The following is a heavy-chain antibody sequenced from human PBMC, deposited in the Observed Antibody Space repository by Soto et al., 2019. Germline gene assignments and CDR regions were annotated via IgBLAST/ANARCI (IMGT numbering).Heavy chain of an antibody. CDR1: GFTFSSYG. V-gene: IGHV3-30*18. D-gene: IGHD3-10*01. J-gene: IGHJ1*01. CDR2: ISYDGSNE. CDR3: AKDISASGSCSDH. Sequence: QVQLVESGGGVVQPGRSLRLSCEASGFTFSSYGMHWVRQAPGKGLEWVAFISYDGSNEYYADSVRGRFAISRDNSRNSVSLHLSSLRGEDTAVYSCAKDISASGSCSDHWGQGSLVTVSS.